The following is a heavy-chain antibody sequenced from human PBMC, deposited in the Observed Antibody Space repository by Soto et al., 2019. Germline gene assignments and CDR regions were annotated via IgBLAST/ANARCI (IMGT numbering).Heavy chain of an antibody. V-gene: IGHV5-51*01. CDR1: GYSFTNYW. CDR3: ARHEMVRRVSMDV. J-gene: IGHJ6*02. CDR2: IYPGDSDT. D-gene: IGHD3-10*01. Sequence: GESLKISFKGSGYSFTNYWICWVRQMPVKGLEWMGIIYPGDSDTRYSPSFQGQVTISADKSINTAYLQWSSLKASDTAMYYCARHEMVRRVSMDVWGQGTKVTVSS.